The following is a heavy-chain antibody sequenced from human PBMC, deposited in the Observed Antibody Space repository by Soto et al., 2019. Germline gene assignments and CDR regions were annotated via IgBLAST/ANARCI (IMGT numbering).Heavy chain of an antibody. J-gene: IGHJ5*02. V-gene: IGHV3-33*01. D-gene: IGHD2-15*01. CDR3: ASPLYGGNLNWFDS. CDR2: IWYDGSNK. Sequence: PVGSLRLSCAASGFTFSSYGMHWVRQAPGKGLEWVAVIWYDGSNKYYADSVKGRFTISRDNSKNTLYLQMNSLRAEDTAVYYCASPLYGGNLNWFDSRGQGTLLTVCS. CDR1: GFTFSSYG.